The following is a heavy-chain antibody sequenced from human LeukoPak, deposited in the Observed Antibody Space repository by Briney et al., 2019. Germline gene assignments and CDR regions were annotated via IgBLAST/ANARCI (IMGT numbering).Heavy chain of an antibody. CDR3: ARGGLTPDY. V-gene: IGHV4-39*07. Sequence: SETLSLTCTVSGGSISISSSYWGWIRQPPGKGLEWVGSVHYSGNTFYNPSLKSRVTISLDTSKNHFSLKVHSVTAADTAVYYCARGGLTPDYWGQGTLVTVSS. CDR2: VHYSGNT. J-gene: IGHJ4*02. CDR1: GGSISISSSY. D-gene: IGHD3-16*01.